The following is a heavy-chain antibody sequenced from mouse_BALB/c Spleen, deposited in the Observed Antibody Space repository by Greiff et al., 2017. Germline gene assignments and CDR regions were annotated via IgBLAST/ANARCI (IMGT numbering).Heavy chain of an antibody. Sequence: EVQLVESGGGLVQPGGSLKLSCAASGFTFSSYTMSWVRQTPEKRLEWVAYISNGGGSTYYPDTVKGRFTISRDNAKNTLYLQMSSLKSEDTAMYYCARQNSYWYFDVWGAGTTVTVSS. J-gene: IGHJ1*01. CDR2: ISNGGGST. CDR1: GFTFSSYT. V-gene: IGHV5-12-2*01. CDR3: ARQNSYWYFDV.